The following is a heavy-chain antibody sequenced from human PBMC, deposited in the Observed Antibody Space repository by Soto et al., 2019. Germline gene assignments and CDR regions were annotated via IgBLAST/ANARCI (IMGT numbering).Heavy chain of an antibody. Sequence: SETLSLTCTVSGGSISSSSYYWGWIRQPPGKGLEWIGSICYSGSTYYNPSLKSRVTISVDTSKNQFSLKLSSVTAADTAVYYCARAVGNYYGMDVWGQGTTVTVSS. CDR3: ARAVGNYYGMDV. CDR2: ICYSGST. J-gene: IGHJ6*02. D-gene: IGHD1-26*01. V-gene: IGHV4-39*01. CDR1: GGSISSSSYY.